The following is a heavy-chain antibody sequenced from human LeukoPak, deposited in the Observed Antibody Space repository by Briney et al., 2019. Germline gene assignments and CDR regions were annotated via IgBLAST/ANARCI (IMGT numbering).Heavy chain of an antibody. Sequence: ASVRVSCKASGYTFTGYYMHWVRQAPGQGLEWMGWINPNSGGTNYAQKFQGRVTMTRDTSISTAYMELSRLRSDDTAVYYCAILTYSSGWCYFGYWGQGTLVTVSS. J-gene: IGHJ4*02. CDR1: GYTFTGYY. CDR3: AILTYSSGWCYFGY. CDR2: INPNSGGT. V-gene: IGHV1-2*02. D-gene: IGHD6-19*01.